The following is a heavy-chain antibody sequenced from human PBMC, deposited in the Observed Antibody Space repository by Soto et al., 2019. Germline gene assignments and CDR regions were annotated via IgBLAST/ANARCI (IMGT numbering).Heavy chain of an antibody. Sequence: PGGSLRLSCAASGFTFSSYGMHWVRQAPGKGLEWVAVISYDGSNKYYADSVKGRFTISRDNSKNTLYLQMNSLRAEDTAVYYCAKGGLWFGEYTWLDPWGQGTLVTVSS. V-gene: IGHV3-30*18. CDR2: ISYDGSNK. J-gene: IGHJ5*02. D-gene: IGHD3-10*01. CDR1: GFTFSSYG. CDR3: AKGGLWFGEYTWLDP.